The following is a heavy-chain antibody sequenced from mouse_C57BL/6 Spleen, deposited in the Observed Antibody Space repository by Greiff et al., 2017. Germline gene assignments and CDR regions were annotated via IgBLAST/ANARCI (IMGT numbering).Heavy chain of an antibody. Sequence: EVHLVESGEGLVKPGGSLKLSCAASGFTFSSYAMSWVRQTPEKRLEWVAYISSGGDYIYYADTVKGRFTISRDNARNTLYLQMSRLKSEDTAMYYCTRDQGGGSYSAMADWGQGTSVTVSS. CDR1: GFTFSSYA. J-gene: IGHJ4*01. V-gene: IGHV5-9-1*02. CDR3: TRDQGGGSYSAMAD. CDR2: ISSGGDYI. D-gene: IGHD1-1*02.